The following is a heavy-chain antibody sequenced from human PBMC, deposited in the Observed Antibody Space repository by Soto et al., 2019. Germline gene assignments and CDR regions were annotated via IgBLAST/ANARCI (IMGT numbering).Heavy chain of an antibody. CDR2: IYYSGST. Sequence: SETLSLTCTVSGGSISSGDYYWSWIRQPPGKGLEWIGYIYYSGSTYYNPSLKSRVTISVGTSKNQFSLKLSSVTAADTAVYYCARSMCRGVIGTMNWFDPWGQGTLVTVSS. J-gene: IGHJ5*02. V-gene: IGHV4-30-4*01. D-gene: IGHD3-10*01. CDR3: ARSMCRGVIGTMNWFDP. CDR1: GGSISSGDYY.